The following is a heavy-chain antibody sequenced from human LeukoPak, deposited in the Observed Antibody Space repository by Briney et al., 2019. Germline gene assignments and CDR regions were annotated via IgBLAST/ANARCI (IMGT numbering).Heavy chain of an antibody. CDR1: RCTFTSYG. J-gene: IGHJ4*02. CDR3: ARDGIVVVPAATWNDY. D-gene: IGHD2-2*01. V-gene: IGHV1-18*01. CDR2: ISAYNGNT. Sequence: ASVNVSCKASRCTFTSYGSSWVRQAPGQGLEWMGWISAYNGNTNYAQKLQCRITMTTDKSTSTAYMELRSLRSDDTAVYYCARDGIVVVPAATWNDYWGQGTLVTVSS.